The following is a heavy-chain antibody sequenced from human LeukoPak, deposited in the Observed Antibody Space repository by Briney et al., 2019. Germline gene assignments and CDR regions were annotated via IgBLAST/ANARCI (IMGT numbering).Heavy chain of an antibody. CDR1: GFTFSSYG. CDR3: ARMMTTVTTFDY. V-gene: IGHV3-21*01. D-gene: IGHD4-17*01. CDR2: ISSSSSYI. Sequence: GGSLRLSCAASGFTFSSYGMHWVRQAPGKGLEWVSSISSSSSYIYYADSVKGRFTISRDNAKNSLYLQMNSLRAEDTAVYYCARMMTTVTTFDYWGQGTLVTVSS. J-gene: IGHJ4*02.